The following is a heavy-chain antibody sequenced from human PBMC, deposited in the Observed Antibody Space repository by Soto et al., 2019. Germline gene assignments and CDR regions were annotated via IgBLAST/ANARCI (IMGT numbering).Heavy chain of an antibody. CDR2: IYHSGSI. J-gene: IGHJ4*02. Sequence: NPSETLSLTCAVSGGSISSGGYSWSWIRQPPGKGLEWIGYIYHSGSIYYSPSFQGLVTISVDKSISTAYLQWNSLQASDTATYYCTKGAERTVQRFLDWVCGHWGQGTPVTVSS. D-gene: IGHD3-9*01. CDR1: GGSISSGGYS. CDR3: TKGAERTVQRFLDWVCGH. V-gene: IGHV4-30-2*01.